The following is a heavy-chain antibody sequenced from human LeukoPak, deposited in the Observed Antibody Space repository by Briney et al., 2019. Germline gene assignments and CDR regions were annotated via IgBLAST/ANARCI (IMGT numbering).Heavy chain of an antibody. CDR3: ATYLRETYYYDSSGYRPYFDY. Sequence: ASVKVSCKVSGYTLTELPMHWVRQAPGKGLEWMGGFDPEDGETIYAQKFQGRVTMTEDTSTDTAYMELSSLRSEDTAVYYCATYLRETYYYDSSGYRPYFDYWGQGTLVTVSS. CDR1: GYTLTELP. D-gene: IGHD3-22*01. J-gene: IGHJ4*02. V-gene: IGHV1-24*01. CDR2: FDPEDGET.